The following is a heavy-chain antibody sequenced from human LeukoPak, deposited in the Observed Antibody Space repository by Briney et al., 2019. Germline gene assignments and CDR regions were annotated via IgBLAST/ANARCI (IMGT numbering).Heavy chain of an antibody. CDR2: ISGSGSDT. J-gene: IGHJ4*02. CDR1: GFTFNAFY. Sequence: GGSLRLSCAASGFTFNAFYMSWIRQAPGKGLEWVSYISGSGSDTNYADSVRGRFTISRDNAKNSLYLQMYSLRADDTAVYYCVRAAPRDCSPASCSLFDTWGQGTLVTVSS. V-gene: IGHV3-11*05. CDR3: VRAAPRDCSPASCSLFDT. D-gene: IGHD2-2*01.